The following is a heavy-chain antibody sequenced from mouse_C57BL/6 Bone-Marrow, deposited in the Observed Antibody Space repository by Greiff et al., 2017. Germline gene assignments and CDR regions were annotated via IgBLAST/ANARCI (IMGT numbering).Heavy chain of an antibody. Sequence: EVQLVESGGGLVKPGGSLKLSCAASGFTFSDYGMHWVRQAPEKGLEWVAYISSGSSTIYYADTVKGRFTISRDNAKNTLFLQMTRLTSEDTAMYYCARGEGVYAMDYWGQGTSVTVSS. CDR2: ISSGSSTI. V-gene: IGHV5-17*01. CDR1: GFTFSDYG. CDR3: ARGEGVYAMDY. J-gene: IGHJ4*01. D-gene: IGHD2-13*01.